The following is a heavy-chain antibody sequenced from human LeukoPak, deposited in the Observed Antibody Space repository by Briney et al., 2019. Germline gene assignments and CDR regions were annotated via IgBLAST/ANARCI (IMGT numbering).Heavy chain of an antibody. D-gene: IGHD2-2*01. CDR1: GGTFSSYA. J-gene: IGHJ6*02. CDR3: ARDDPPAANRYYYYYGMDV. CDR2: IIPIFGTA. V-gene: IGHV1-69*01. Sequence: SAKVSCKASGGTFSSYAISWVRQAPGQGLEWMGGIIPIFGTANYAQKFQGRVTITADESTSTAYMELSSLRSEDTAVYYCARDDPPAANRYYYYYGMDVWGQGTTVTVSS.